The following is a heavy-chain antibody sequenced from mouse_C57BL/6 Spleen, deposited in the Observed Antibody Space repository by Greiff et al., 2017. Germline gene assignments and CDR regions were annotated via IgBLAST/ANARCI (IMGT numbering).Heavy chain of an antibody. D-gene: IGHD1-1*01. CDR3: ARELYYYGSSAV. J-gene: IGHJ1*03. CDR1: AYAFRSSW. CDR2: IYPGDGDT. V-gene: IGHV1-82*01. Sequence: VQLQESGPRLVKPGTSVKISCMASAYAFRSSWMDWVKQRPGKGLVWIGRIYPGDGDTIYNRKFTGKATLTADKSYRTAYKQLSSLTSEDSAVYVCARELYYYGSSAVWGTGTTVTVSS.